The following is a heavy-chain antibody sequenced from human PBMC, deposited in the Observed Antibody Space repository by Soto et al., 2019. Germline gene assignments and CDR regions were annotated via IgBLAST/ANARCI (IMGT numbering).Heavy chain of an antibody. CDR1: GFTFSRYS. CDR3: TRGPRSTSTGTGAF. D-gene: IGHD1-1*01. Sequence: GGSLRLSCAASGFTFSRYSMNWVRQAPGKGLEWVSSISSTTNYIYYADSMKGRFTVSRDNAKNTLYLQMNALRVEDTAVYYCTRGPRSTSTGTGAFWGQGTLVTVSS. CDR2: ISSTTNYI. V-gene: IGHV3-21*01. J-gene: IGHJ4*02.